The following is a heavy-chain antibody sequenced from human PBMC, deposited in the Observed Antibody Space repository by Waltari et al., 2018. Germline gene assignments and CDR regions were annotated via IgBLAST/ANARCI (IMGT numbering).Heavy chain of an antibody. CDR2: IYTSGST. J-gene: IGHJ6*03. Sequence: QVQLQESGPGLVKPSETLSLTCTVSGGSISSYYWSWIRQPAGKGLEWIGRIYTSGSTNYHPSLKSRFTMSVDPSKNQFSLELVSVTAADTAVYYCARGRPYYYYMDVWGKGTTVTISS. CDR3: ARGRPYYYYMDV. V-gene: IGHV4-4*07. CDR1: GGSISSYY.